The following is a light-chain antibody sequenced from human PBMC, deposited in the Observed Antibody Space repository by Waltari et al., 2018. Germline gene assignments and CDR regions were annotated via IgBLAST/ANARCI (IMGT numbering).Light chain of an antibody. V-gene: IGKV3-15*01. CDR2: GAS. CDR1: QSVSTS. J-gene: IGKJ1*01. CDR3: LQRSGWPRT. Sequence: EIVMTQSPATLSLSSGERATLSCRASQSVSTSLDWYQQKPGQAPRLLIYGASSRATGIPDRFSGSGSGTDFTLTISSLEPEDVAVYYCLQRSGWPRTFGQGTKVEIK.